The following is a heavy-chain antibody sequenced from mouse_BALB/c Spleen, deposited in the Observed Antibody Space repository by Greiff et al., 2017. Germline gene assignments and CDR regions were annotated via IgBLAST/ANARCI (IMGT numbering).Heavy chain of an antibody. CDR1: GFTFSSFG. V-gene: IGHV6-6*02. CDR2: IRLKSNNYAT. J-gene: IGHJ3*01. D-gene: IGHD2-3*01. CDR3: TRNDGYYVNWFAY. Sequence: EVQGVESGGGLVQPGGSRKLSCAASGFTFSSFGMHWVRQSPEKGLEWVAEIRLKSNNYATHYAESVKGRFTISRDDSKSSVYLQMNNLRAEDTGIYYCTRNDGYYVNWFAYWGQGTLVTVSA.